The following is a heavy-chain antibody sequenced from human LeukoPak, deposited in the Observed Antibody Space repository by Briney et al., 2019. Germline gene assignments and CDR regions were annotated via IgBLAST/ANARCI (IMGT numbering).Heavy chain of an antibody. J-gene: IGHJ4*02. CDR2: IASDGSST. D-gene: IGHD4-23*01. CDR3: ARGRPHGNDY. CDR1: GFTFSSYW. Sequence: GGSLRLSCAASGFTFSSYWMNWVRQAPGKGLVWVSRIASDGSSTTYADSVKGRFSISRDNAKNTLYLQMNSLRVEDTAVYYCARGRPHGNDYWGQETLVTVSS. V-gene: IGHV3-74*01.